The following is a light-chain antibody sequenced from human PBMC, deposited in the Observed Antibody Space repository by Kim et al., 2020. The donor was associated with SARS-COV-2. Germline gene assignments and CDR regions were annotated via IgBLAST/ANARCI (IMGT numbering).Light chain of an antibody. Sequence: SYELTQPSSVSVSPGQTARITCSGDVLAKKFARWFQQKPGQAPVLVIYKDSERPSGIPERFSGSSSGTTVTLTISGAQVEDEADYYCYSAADNTLEFGGGTKLTVL. CDR1: VLAKKF. J-gene: IGLJ2*01. CDR3: YSAADNTLE. V-gene: IGLV3-27*01. CDR2: KDS.